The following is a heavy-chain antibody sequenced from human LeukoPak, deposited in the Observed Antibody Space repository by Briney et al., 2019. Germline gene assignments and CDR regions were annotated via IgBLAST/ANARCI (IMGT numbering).Heavy chain of an antibody. V-gene: IGHV4-30-4*08. J-gene: IGHJ4*02. CDR2: FYYSGST. CDR3: ARDRGYYDSSGYYF. Sequence: SWIRHPPGKGLEWIGYFYYSGSTYYNPSLKSRVTISVDTSKNQFSLKLTSVTAADTAVYDCARDRGYYDSSGYYFWGQGTLVTVSS. D-gene: IGHD3-22*01.